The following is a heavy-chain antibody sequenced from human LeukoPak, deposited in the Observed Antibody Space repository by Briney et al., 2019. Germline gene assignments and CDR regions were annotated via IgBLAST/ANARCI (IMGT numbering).Heavy chain of an antibody. Sequence: GGSLRLSCAASGFTFSTYSMNWVRQAPGKGLEWISYISTSGSRIYYADSVKGRFTISRDNAKNSLYLQMSSLKASDTAMYYCARQDFWGQGTLVTVSS. V-gene: IGHV3-48*01. J-gene: IGHJ4*02. CDR3: ARQDF. CDR2: ISTSGSRI. CDR1: GFTFSTYS.